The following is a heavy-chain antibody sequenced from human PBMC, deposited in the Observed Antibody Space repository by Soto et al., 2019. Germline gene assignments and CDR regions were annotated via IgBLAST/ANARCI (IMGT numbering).Heavy chain of an antibody. D-gene: IGHD5-18*01. Sequence: EVQLVESGGGLVQPGGSLRLSCAASGFTFSSYSMNWVRQAPGKGLEWVSYISSSSSTIYYADSVKGRFTISRDNAKISLYLEINSLSDADTAVYYCARDSGHSNGPFDYWGQGALVTVSS. V-gene: IGHV3-48*02. CDR3: ARDSGHSNGPFDY. CDR2: ISSSSSTI. J-gene: IGHJ4*02. CDR1: GFTFSSYS.